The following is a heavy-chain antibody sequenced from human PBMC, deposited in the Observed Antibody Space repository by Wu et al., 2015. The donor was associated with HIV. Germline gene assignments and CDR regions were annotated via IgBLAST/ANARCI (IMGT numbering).Heavy chain of an antibody. CDR2: ISQWEQNK. J-gene: IGHJ4*02. V-gene: IGHV1-18*01. CDR1: GYNFNGFG. Sequence: QVQLVQSGIEVKKSGASMKLSCKASGYNFNGFGIVWVRQAPGQGLEWMGWISQWEQNKLYGQKFRDRLTLSADTITGTAFLELKNLRPNDSAIYFCARGTYTTGTGYFDFWGQGTPVTV. CDR3: ARGTYTTGTGYFDF. D-gene: IGHD1-1*01.